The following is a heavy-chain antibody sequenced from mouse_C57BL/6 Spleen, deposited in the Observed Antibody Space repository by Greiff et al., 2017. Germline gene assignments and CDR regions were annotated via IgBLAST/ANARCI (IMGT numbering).Heavy chain of an antibody. V-gene: IGHV1-42*01. D-gene: IGHD4-1*01. CDR1: GYSFTGSY. CDR2: INPSTGGP. CDR3: ARGWDEGYCDV. Sequence: VQLQQSGPELVKPGASVQISCKASGYSFTGSYMNWVKQSPEKSLEWSGEINPSTGGPTHNQKFKPQATLTVDKSSSTASMQLKSLTSEDSAVYYCARGWDEGYCDVCGTGTTVTATS. J-gene: IGHJ1*03.